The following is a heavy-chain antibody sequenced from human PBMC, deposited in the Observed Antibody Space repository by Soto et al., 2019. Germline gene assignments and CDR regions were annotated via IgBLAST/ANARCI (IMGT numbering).Heavy chain of an antibody. D-gene: IGHD3-22*01. Sequence: GASVKVSCKASGGTFSSYAISWVRQAPGQGLEWMGGIIPIFGTANYAQKFQGRVTITADESTSTAYMELSSLRSEDTAVYYCARDRSPTGANYYDSSGYFGFNAFWGQGILVTVSS. J-gene: IGHJ4*02. V-gene: IGHV1-69*13. CDR3: ARDRSPTGANYYDSSGYFGFNAF. CDR1: GGTFSSYA. CDR2: IIPIFGTA.